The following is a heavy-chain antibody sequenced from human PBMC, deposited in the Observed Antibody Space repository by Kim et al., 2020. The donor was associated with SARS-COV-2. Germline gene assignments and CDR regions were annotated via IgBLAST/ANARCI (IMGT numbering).Heavy chain of an antibody. CDR3: ARVEAGQYYYGSGSSNYFDY. D-gene: IGHD3-10*01. Sequence: SETLSLTCTVSGYSISSGYYWGWIRQPPGKGLEWIGSIYHSGSTYYNPSLKSRVTISVDTSKNQFSLKLSSVTAADTAVYYCARVEAGQYYYGSGSSNYFDYWGQGTLVTVSS. CDR1: GYSISSGYY. CDR2: IYHSGST. V-gene: IGHV4-38-2*02. J-gene: IGHJ4*02.